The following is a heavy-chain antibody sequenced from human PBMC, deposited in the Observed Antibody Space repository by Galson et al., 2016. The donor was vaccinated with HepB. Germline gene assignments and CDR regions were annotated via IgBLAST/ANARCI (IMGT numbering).Heavy chain of an antibody. CDR2: ISYDGSNK. CDR3: AKGGWQQLADYYYYGMDV. Sequence: SLRLSCAASGFTFSSYGMHWVRQAPGKGLEWVAVISYDGSNKYYADSVKGRFTISRDNSKNTLSLQMNSLRPEDTAVYYCAKGGWQQLADYYYYGMDVWGQGTTVTVSS. J-gene: IGHJ6*02. CDR1: GFTFSSYG. D-gene: IGHD6-13*01. V-gene: IGHV3-30*18.